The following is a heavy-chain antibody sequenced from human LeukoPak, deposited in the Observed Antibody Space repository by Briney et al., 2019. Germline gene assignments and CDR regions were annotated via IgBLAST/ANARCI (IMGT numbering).Heavy chain of an antibody. V-gene: IGHV4-59*01. CDR2: IYYSGST. J-gene: IGHJ6*03. D-gene: IGHD4-17*01. CDR3: ARVDYGNYYYYYYMDV. CDR1: GGSISSYY. Sequence: PSETLSLTCTVSGGSISSYYWSWIRQPPGKGLEWIGYIYYSGSTNYNPSLKSRVTISVDTSKNQFSLRLSSVTAADTAAYYCARVDYGNYYYYYYMDVWGKGTTVTVSS.